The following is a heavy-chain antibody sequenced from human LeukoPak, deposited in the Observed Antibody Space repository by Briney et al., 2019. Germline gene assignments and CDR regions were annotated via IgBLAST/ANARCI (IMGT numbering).Heavy chain of an antibody. V-gene: IGHV3-7*01. J-gene: IGHJ4*02. Sequence: GSLRLSCAASGVTFSNYWMSWVRQAPGKGLEWVANIIQDGSEKYYVDSVKGRFTISRDNAKNSLYLQMNSLRTEDTAVYYCARAIPDYGSGSYYADYWGQGTLVTVSS. CDR2: IIQDGSEK. D-gene: IGHD3-10*01. CDR3: ARAIPDYGSGSYYADY. CDR1: GVTFSNYW.